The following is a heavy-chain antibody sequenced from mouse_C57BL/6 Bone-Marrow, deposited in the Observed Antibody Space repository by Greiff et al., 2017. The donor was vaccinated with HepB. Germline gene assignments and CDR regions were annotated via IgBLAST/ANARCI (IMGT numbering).Heavy chain of an antibody. V-gene: IGHV1-63*01. CDR1: GYTFTNYW. CDR2: IYPGGGYT. CDR3: ARSYYGSSPYDFDY. D-gene: IGHD1-1*01. J-gene: IGHJ2*01. Sequence: QVQLQQSGAELVRPGTSVKMSCKASGYTFTNYWIGWAKQRPGHGLEWIGDIYPGGGYTNYNEKFKGKATLTADKSSSTAYMQFSSLTSEDSAIYYCARSYYGSSPYDFDYWGQGTTLTVSS.